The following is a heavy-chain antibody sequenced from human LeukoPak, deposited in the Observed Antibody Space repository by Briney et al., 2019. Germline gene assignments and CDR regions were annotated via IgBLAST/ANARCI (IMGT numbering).Heavy chain of an antibody. CDR1: GGTFSSYA. D-gene: IGHD1-26*01. CDR2: ISAYNGNT. V-gene: IGHV1-18*01. CDR3: ARDAIRGSYYFDY. Sequence: ASVKVSCKASGGTFSSYAISWVRQAPGQGLEWMGWISAYNGNTNYAQKLQGRVTMTTDTSTSTAYMELRSPRSDDTAVYYCARDAIRGSYYFDYWGQGTLVTVSS. J-gene: IGHJ4*02.